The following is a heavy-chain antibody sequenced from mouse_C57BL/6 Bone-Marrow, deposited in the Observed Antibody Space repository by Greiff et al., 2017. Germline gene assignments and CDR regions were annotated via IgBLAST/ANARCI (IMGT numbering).Heavy chain of an antibody. V-gene: IGHV1-20*01. CDR2: INPYNGDT. D-gene: IGHD1-2*01. CDR1: GYSFTGYF. Sequence: EVQLVESGPELVKPGDSVKISCKASGYSFTGYFMNWVMQSHGKSLEWIGRINPYNGDTFYNQKFKGKATLTVDKSSSTAHMELRSLTSEDSAVYYCAREGLQRLFDYWGQGTTLTVSS. CDR3: AREGLQRLFDY. J-gene: IGHJ2*01.